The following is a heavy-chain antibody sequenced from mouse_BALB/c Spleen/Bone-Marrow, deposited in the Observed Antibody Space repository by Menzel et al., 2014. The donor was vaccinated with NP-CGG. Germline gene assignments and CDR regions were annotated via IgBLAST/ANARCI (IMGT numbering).Heavy chain of an antibody. CDR2: INPSNGRT. J-gene: IGHJ3*01. CDR1: GYTFTFYW. V-gene: IGHV1S81*02. Sequence: VQLQQSGAELVKPGASVKLSCKASGYTFTFYWIHWVKQRPGQGLEWIGEINPSNGRTNYNEKSKNKATLTVDKSSSTAYMQLSSLTSEDSAVYFCARYDGPAWFAYWGQGTLVTVSA. CDR3: ARYDGPAWFAY. D-gene: IGHD2-3*01.